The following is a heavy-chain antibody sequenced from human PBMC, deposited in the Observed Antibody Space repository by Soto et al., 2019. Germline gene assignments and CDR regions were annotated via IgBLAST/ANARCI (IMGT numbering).Heavy chain of an antibody. V-gene: IGHV1-2*02. CDR2: VHPNSGGT. CDR3: AKELQRGMDV. J-gene: IGHJ6*02. D-gene: IGHD4-4*01. Sequence: QVHLVQSGAEVKQPGASVKVSCKASGYTFSVYHMHWVRQAPGQGLEWMGWVHPNSGGTNYAQSFEGRVTMTRDTSINTAYMELRRLTSDDTAVYYCAKELQRGMDVWGQGTTVTVSS. CDR1: GYTFSVYH.